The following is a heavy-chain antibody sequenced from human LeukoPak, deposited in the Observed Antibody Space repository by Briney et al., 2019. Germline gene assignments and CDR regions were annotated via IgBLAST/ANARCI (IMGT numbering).Heavy chain of an antibody. V-gene: IGHV3-23*01. CDR3: AKPLRGSGSYHYPYFDY. CDR1: GFTFSSYA. Sequence: GGSLRLSCAASGFTFSSYAIGWVRQAPEKGLEWVSTISGSGGEASYADSVKGRFTVSRDNSKSTLYLQMNSLRAEDTALYYCAKPLRGSGSYHYPYFDYWGQGTLVTASS. J-gene: IGHJ4*02. CDR2: ISGSGGEA. D-gene: IGHD3-10*01.